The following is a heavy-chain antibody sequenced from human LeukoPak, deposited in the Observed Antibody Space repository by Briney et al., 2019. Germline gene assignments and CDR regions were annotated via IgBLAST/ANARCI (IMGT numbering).Heavy chain of an antibody. J-gene: IGHJ4*02. CDR2: IYSIGST. CDR3: ARGPWRSGFDY. D-gene: IGHD3-3*01. V-gene: IGHV4-4*07. CDR1: GDSISSYY. Sequence: PSETLSLTCTVSGDSISSYYWSWIRQPAGKGLEWIGRIYSIGSTDYNPSLKRRVTMSVDTSKNQFSLKLSSVSAADTAVYYCARGPWRSGFDYWGQGTLVTVSS.